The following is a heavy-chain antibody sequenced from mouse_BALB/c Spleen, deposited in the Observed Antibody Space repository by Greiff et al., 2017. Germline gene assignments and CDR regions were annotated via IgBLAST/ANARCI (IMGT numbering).Heavy chain of an antibody. CDR1: GFSLTSYG. Sequence: QVQLKESGPGLVAPSQSLSITCTVSGFSLTSYGVHWVRQPPGKGLEWLGVIWAGGSTNYNSALMSRLSISKDNSKSQVFLKMNSLQTDDTAMYYCARGGGYDRGAFDDWGQGTTLTVSS. V-gene: IGHV2-9*02. CDR3: ARGGGYDRGAFDD. D-gene: IGHD2-2*01. CDR2: IWAGGST. J-gene: IGHJ2*01.